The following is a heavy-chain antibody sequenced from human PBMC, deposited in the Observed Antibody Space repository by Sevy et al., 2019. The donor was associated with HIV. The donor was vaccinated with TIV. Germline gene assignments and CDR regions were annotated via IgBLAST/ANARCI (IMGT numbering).Heavy chain of an antibody. D-gene: IGHD6-13*01. CDR3: AKGIAAAGTVDYFDY. CDR1: GFTFDDYA. J-gene: IGHJ4*02. V-gene: IGHV3-9*01. CDR2: ISWNSGSI. Sequence: GGSLRLSCAASGFTFDDYAMHWVRQAPGKGLEWVSGISWNSGSIGYADSVKGQFTISRDNAKNSLYLQMNSLRAEDTALYYCAKGIAAAGTVDYFDYWGQGTLVTVSS.